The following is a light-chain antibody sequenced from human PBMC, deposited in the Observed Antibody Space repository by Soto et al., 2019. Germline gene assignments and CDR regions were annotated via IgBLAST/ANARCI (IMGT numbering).Light chain of an antibody. CDR2: GAS. J-gene: IGKJ5*01. V-gene: IGKV3-20*01. Sequence: EIVLTQSPVTLTLSPGERVTLSCSASQSVSSAYLAWYQQKRGQAPRLLIYGASNRATGIPDRFSGSGSGTDFTLTISRLEPEDFAVFFCQKYGTSEIIFGQGTRLEIK. CDR1: QSVSSAY. CDR3: QKYGTSEII.